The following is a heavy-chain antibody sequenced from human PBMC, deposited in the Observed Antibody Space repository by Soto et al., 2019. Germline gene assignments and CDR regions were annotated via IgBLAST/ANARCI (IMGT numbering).Heavy chain of an antibody. V-gene: IGHV3-23*01. J-gene: IGHJ5*02. D-gene: IGHD3-10*01. CDR1: GFTFSSYA. CDR2: ISGSGGST. CDR3: AKDRIGRITMVRGVMGWFDP. Sequence: GGSLRLSCAASGFTFSSYAMSWVRQAPGKGLDWVSAISGSGGSTYYADSVKGRFTISRDNSKNTLYLQMNSLRAEDTAVYYCAKDRIGRITMVRGVMGWFDPWGQGTLVTVSS.